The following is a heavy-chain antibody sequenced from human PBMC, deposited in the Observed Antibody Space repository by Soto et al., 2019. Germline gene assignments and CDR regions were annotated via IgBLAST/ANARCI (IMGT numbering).Heavy chain of an antibody. CDR2: IYYNGNT. J-gene: IGHJ6*02. D-gene: IGHD3-10*01. CDR1: GGSISGCY. V-gene: IGHV4-59*01. CDR3: ARDGRLMLRGFSFYNGMDV. Sequence: HVQLQESGPGLVKPSETLSLTCTVSGGSISGCYWNWIRQPPGRGLEWIGYIYYNGNTNYNPSLKSRVTMSVDRSKNQFSLKLTSVTAADTAVYFCARDGRLMLRGFSFYNGMDVWGQGTTVAVSS.